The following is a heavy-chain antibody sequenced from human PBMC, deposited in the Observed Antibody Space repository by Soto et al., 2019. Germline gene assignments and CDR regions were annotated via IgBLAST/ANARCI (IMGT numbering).Heavy chain of an antibody. V-gene: IGHV1-18*01. CDR3: VMVDIYVTPTPPDV. J-gene: IGHJ6*02. Sequence: QVQLVQSGDEVKKPGASVKVSCKASGYIFVNYGIAWVRQAPGQGLEWMGWISPYTGNTHSATKVQGSLSMTTARAPSTASVDLGGLTSDDTAVYYAVMVDIYVTPTPPDVLGQGTTVTVSS. CDR1: GYIFVNYG. CDR2: ISPYTGNT. D-gene: IGHD2-2*03.